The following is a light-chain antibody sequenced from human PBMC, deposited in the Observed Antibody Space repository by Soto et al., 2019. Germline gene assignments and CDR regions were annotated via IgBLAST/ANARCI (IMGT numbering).Light chain of an antibody. J-gene: IGKJ2*01. Sequence: EIVLTQSPGTLSLSPGERATLSCRASRSLSSSYVVWYQQKPGQAPGLLIYAASRRATGIPDRFSGSGSATEYTLTISRLEPEDFAVYYCQQQGTFGQGTKLEIK. CDR2: AAS. CDR1: RSLSSSY. CDR3: QQQGT. V-gene: IGKV3-20*01.